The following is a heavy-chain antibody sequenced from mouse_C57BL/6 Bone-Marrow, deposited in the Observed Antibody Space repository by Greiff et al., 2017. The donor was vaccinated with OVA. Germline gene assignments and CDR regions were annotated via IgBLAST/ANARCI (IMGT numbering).Heavy chain of an antibody. J-gene: IGHJ4*01. CDR1: GYTFTSYW. D-gene: IGHD3-2*02. CDR3: ADSSGYGGAMDY. CDR2: IHPNSGST. Sequence: VQLQQPGAELVKPGASVKLSCKASGYTFTSYWMHWVKQRPGQGLEWIGMIHPNSGSTNYNEKFKSKATLTVDKSSSTASMQLSSLTSEDSAVYYCADSSGYGGAMDYWGQGTSVTVSS. V-gene: IGHV1-64*01.